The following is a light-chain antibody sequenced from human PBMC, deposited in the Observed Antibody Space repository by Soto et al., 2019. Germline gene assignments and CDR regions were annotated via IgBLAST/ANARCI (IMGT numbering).Light chain of an antibody. J-gene: IGLJ3*02. CDR3: SSYTTSSTQV. Sequence: QSALTQPASVSGSPGQSITISCTGTSSDIGTYNYVSWYQQHPGKVPKLMIYEVSNRTSGVSNRFSGSKSGNTASLAISGLQAEDEADYYCSSYTTSSTQVFGGGTKVTVL. V-gene: IGLV2-14*01. CDR1: SSDIGTYNY. CDR2: EVS.